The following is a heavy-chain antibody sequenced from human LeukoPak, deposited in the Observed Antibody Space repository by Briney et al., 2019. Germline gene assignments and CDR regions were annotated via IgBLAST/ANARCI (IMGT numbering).Heavy chain of an antibody. D-gene: IGHD3-22*01. CDR3: ARSYYYDSSGFHFDY. J-gene: IGHJ4*02. CDR2: IYTSGST. CDR1: GGSISSGSYY. Sequence: SQTLSLTCTVSGGSISSGSYYWSWIRQPAGKGLEWIGRIYTSGSTNYNPSLKSRVTISVDTSKNQFSLKLSSVTAADTAVYYCARSYYYDSSGFHFDYWGQGTLVTVSS. V-gene: IGHV4-61*02.